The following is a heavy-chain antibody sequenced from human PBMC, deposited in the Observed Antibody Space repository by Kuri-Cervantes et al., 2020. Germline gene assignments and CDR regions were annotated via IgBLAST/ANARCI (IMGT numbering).Heavy chain of an antibody. Sequence: SQTLSLTCAVYGGSFSGYYWRWIRQPPGKGLEWIGEINHSGSTNYNPSLRSRVTISVDTSKNQFSLKLTFVTAADTAMYFCSGGGYWGQGTLVTVSS. J-gene: IGHJ4*02. V-gene: IGHV4-34*01. CDR3: SGGGY. CDR1: GGSFSGYY. CDR2: INHSGST.